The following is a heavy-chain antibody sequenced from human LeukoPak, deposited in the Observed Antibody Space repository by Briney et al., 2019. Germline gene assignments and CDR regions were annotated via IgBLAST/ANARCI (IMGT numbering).Heavy chain of an antibody. V-gene: IGHV1-3*01. J-gene: IGHJ6*02. D-gene: IGHD2-2*01. CDR1: GYTFTSYA. CDR2: INAGNGNT. Sequence: ASVKVSCKASGYTFTSYAMHWVRQAPGQRLEWMGWINAGNGNTKYSQKFQGRVTITRDTSASTAYMELSSLRSEDTAVYYCARGQLLLDYYYGMDVWGQGTTVTVSS. CDR3: ARGQLLLDYYYGMDV.